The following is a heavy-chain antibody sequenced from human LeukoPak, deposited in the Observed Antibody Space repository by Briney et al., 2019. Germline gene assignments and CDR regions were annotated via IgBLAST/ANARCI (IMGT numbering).Heavy chain of an antibody. D-gene: IGHD3-22*01. Sequence: SETLSLTCAVYGGSFSGYHWSWIRQPPGKGLEWIGEINHSGSTNYNPSLKSRVTISVDTSKNQFSLKLSSVTAADTAVYYCARDRYYDSSGYSAWYFDYWGQGTLVTVSS. J-gene: IGHJ4*02. CDR3: ARDRYYDSSGYSAWYFDY. CDR2: INHSGST. CDR1: GGSFSGYH. V-gene: IGHV4-34*01.